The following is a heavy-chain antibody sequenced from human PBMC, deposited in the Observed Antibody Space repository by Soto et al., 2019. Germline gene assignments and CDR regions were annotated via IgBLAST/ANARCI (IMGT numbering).Heavy chain of an antibody. V-gene: IGHV3-30*18. CDR2: ISYDGSNK. CDR1: GFTFSRYS. CDR3: ANDDVYSDSSGYPDY. D-gene: IGHD3-22*01. J-gene: IGHJ4*02. Sequence: PGGSLRLSCAASGFTFSRYSMHWVRQAPGKGLEWVAVISYDGSNKYYADSVKGRFTISRDNSKNTLYLQMNSLRAEDTAMYHCANDDVYSDSSGYPDYWGQGTLVTVSS.